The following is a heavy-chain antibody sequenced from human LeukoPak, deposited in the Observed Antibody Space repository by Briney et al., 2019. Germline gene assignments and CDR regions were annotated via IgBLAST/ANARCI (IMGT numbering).Heavy chain of an antibody. Sequence: SETLSLTCTISGGSINSGSYYWGWIRQPPGKGLEWIGTIYYSGSTYYNPSLKSRVTISVDTSKNQFSLKLSSVTAADTAVYYCAKIAAAGTCWFDPWGQGTLVTVSS. V-gene: IGHV4-39*07. CDR1: GGSINSGSYY. CDR2: IYYSGST. CDR3: AKIAAAGTCWFDP. D-gene: IGHD6-13*01. J-gene: IGHJ5*02.